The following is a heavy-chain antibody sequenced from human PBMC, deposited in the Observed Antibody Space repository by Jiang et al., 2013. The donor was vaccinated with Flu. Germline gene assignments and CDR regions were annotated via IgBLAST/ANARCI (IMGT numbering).Heavy chain of an antibody. CDR3: ALLDSVDCSSTSCPFDY. Sequence: TFSSYAISWVRQAPGQGLEWMGGIIPIFGTANYAQKFQGRVTITADESTSTAYMELSSLRSEDTAVYYCALLDSVDCSSTSCPFDYWGQGTLVTVSS. CDR1: TFSSYA. D-gene: IGHD2-2*01. CDR2: IIPIFGTA. J-gene: IGHJ4*02. V-gene: IGHV1-69*01.